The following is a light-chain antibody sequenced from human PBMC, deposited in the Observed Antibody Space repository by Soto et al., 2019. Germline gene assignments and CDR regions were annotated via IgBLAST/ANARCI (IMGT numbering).Light chain of an antibody. CDR3: CSYAGSSTFFYV. CDR2: EGS. CDR1: SSDVGSYNL. V-gene: IGLV2-23*03. Sequence: QAALTHPASVSGSPGQSITISCTGTSSDVGSYNLVSWYQQHPGKAPKRMIYEGSKRPSGVSNRSSGSKSGNTASLTISGLQAEDEADYYCCSYAGSSTFFYVLGTGTKVTVL. J-gene: IGLJ1*01.